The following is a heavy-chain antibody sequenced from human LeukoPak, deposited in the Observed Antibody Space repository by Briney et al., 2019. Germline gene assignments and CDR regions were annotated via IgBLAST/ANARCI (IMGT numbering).Heavy chain of an antibody. J-gene: IGHJ4*02. CDR3: ARAPTPNWGSYYFDY. CDR1: GDSVSSNSAA. V-gene: IGHV6-1*01. D-gene: IGHD7-27*01. Sequence: SQTLSLTCAISGDSVSSNSAAWNWIRQSPSRGLEWLGRTYYRSKWYNDYAVSVESRITINPDTSKNQFSLQLNSVTPADTAVYYCARAPTPNWGSYYFDYWGQGALVPVSS. CDR2: TYYRSKWYN.